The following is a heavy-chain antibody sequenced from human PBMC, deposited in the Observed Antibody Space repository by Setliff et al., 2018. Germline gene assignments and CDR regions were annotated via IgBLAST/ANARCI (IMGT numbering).Heavy chain of an antibody. J-gene: IGHJ4*02. Sequence: ASVKVSCKASGYTFTSYYMHWVRQAPGQGLEWMGIINPSGGSTSYAQKFQGRVTMTRDTSTSTVYMELSSLRSEDAAVYYCARDASHNFWSGYRGAFDYWGQGTLGTVSS. CDR1: GYTFTSYY. CDR2: INPSGGST. V-gene: IGHV1-46*01. D-gene: IGHD3-3*01. CDR3: ARDASHNFWSGYRGAFDY.